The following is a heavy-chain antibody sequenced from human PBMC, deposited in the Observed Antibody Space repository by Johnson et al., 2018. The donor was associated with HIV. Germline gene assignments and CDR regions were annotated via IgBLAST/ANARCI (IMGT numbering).Heavy chain of an antibody. V-gene: IGHV3-66*01. J-gene: IGHJ3*02. D-gene: IGHD1-26*01. Sequence: VQLVESGGGVVRPGGSLRLSCVASGFTVSSNYMSWVRQAPGKGLAWVSVLHSGGSTSYADSVKGRFTISSDNSNNTLHLQMNSLRPEDPAVYYCARDLARRGGAAFDIWGQGTMVTVSS. CDR2: LHSGGST. CDR3: ARDLARRGGAAFDI. CDR1: GFTVSSNY.